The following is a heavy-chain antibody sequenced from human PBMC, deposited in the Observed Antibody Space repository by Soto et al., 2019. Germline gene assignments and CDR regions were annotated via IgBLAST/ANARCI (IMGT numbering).Heavy chain of an antibody. CDR3: AKLGGRIQLWFSFDY. D-gene: IGHD5-18*01. V-gene: IGHV3-30*18. CDR1: GFSFSSYG. CDR2: ISHDGSNE. Sequence: GSLRLSCAASGFSFSSYGMHWVRQAPGKGLEWVAVISHDGSNENYAESVKGRFTISRDNSKNTLYLQMNSLRAEDTAVYYCAKLGGRIQLWFSFDYWGQGTLVTVSS. J-gene: IGHJ4*02.